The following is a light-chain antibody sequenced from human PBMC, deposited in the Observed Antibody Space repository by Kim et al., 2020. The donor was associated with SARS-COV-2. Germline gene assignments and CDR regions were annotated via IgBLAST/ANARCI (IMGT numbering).Light chain of an antibody. V-gene: IGLV2-8*01. CDR1: SRDVGDYNY. CDR3: SSYAGSYNVL. Sequence: GNSFTISCTGTSRDVGDYNYVSWYQQHPGRVPKHMIYEVSQRPSGVPDRFSGSKSGNTASLTVSGLQAEDEAEYYCSSYAGSYNVLFGGGTQLTVL. J-gene: IGLJ2*01. CDR2: EVS.